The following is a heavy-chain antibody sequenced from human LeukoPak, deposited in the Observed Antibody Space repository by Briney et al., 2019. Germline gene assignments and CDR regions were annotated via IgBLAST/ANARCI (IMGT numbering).Heavy chain of an antibody. J-gene: IGHJ5*02. CDR1: GGIFSSYA. Sequence: VASVKVSCKASGGIFSSYAISWVRQAPGQGLEWMGRIIPIFGTANYAQKFQGRVTITTDESTSTVYMELSSLRSEDTAVYYCARSHIGYCSSTSCPAAWFDPWGQGTLVTVSS. CDR3: ARSHIGYCSSTSCPAAWFDP. V-gene: IGHV1-69*05. D-gene: IGHD2-2*01. CDR2: IIPIFGTA.